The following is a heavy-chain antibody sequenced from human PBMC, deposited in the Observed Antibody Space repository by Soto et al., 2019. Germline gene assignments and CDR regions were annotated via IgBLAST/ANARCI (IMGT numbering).Heavy chain of an antibody. J-gene: IGHJ4*02. V-gene: IGHV1-58*01. Sequence: SVKVSCKASGFTFTSSAVQWVRQARGQHLEWMGWIVVGSGNTNYAQKLQERVTITRDMSTSTAYMELSSLRSEETAVYYCAADGDTAMVPDYWGQGTLVTVSS. CDR3: AADGDTAMVPDY. CDR2: IVVGSGNT. CDR1: GFTFTSSA. D-gene: IGHD5-18*01.